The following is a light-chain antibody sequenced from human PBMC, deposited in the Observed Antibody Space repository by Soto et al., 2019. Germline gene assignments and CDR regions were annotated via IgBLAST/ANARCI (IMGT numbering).Light chain of an antibody. V-gene: IGKV1-12*01. CDR3: QQGNSLPLT. J-gene: IGKJ4*01. Sequence: DIQMTQSPSSVSASVGDRVTITCRASQDISSWLAWFQQKPGKAPKLVIYAASSLQIGVPSRFSGSGSGSDFTLTISSRQPEDYDTSDCQQGNSLPLTFGGGTKVEIK. CDR2: AAS. CDR1: QDISSW.